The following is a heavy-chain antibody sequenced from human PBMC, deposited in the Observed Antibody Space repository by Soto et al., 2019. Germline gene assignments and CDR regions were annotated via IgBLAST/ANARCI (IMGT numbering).Heavy chain of an antibody. J-gene: IGHJ4*02. CDR1: DFDFSSYG. CDR3: ARDSGWPILNFGN. D-gene: IGHD3-10*01. Sequence: HPGGSLRLSCAASDFDFSSYGIHWVRQAPGKGLEWVPASSYDGRETFYADSAKGRFTVSKEMSKNTAFLQMNALRHEDTAVYFCARDSGWPILNFGNWGQGTPVTVSS. V-gene: IGHV3-30*03. CDR2: SSYDGRET.